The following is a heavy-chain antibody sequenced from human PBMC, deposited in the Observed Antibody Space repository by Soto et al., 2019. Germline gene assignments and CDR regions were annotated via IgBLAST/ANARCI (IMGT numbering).Heavy chain of an antibody. CDR1: DCWNNHAYY. CDR2: IYHSGST. J-gene: IGHJ4*02. Sequence: PSGTLCLTSAVADCWNNHAYYCGWIRKPIGKGLEWIGSIYHSGSTYYNPSLKSRLTISVDTSKNQFSRRLSAGSAADTAVYYCASSYCSAGSCYASFDYGGQGTLVTVSS. D-gene: IGHD2-15*01. V-gene: IGHV4-38-2*01. CDR3: ASSYCSAGSCYASFDY.